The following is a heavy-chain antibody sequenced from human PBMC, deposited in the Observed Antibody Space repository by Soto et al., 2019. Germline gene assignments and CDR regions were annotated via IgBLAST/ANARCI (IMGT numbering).Heavy chain of an antibody. CDR3: AKEPTAHSSGWYTRWYFDY. CDR1: GFTFSSCA. J-gene: IGHJ4*02. V-gene: IGHV3-23*01. Sequence: EVQLLESGGGLVQPGGSLRLSCAASGFTFSSCAMSWVRQAPGKGLEWVSAISGSGGSTYYADSVKGRFTISRDNSKNTLYLQMNSLRAEDTAVYYCAKEPTAHSSGWYTRWYFDYWGQGTLVTVSS. CDR2: ISGSGGST. D-gene: IGHD6-19*01.